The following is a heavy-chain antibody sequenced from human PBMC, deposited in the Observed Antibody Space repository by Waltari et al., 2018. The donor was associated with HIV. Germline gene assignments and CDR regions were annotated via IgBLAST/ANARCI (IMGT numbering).Heavy chain of an antibody. CDR3: AGRDY. J-gene: IGHJ4*02. Sequence: QVQVQESGPGLVKPSETLSPTCTVSGAPIRGYYWSWLRQSAGGGLEWIGRVYTSGTLNYNPSLKSRVTMSRDTSKNQFSLKLTSVTAADTATYYCAGRDYWGQGILVTVSS. CDR1: GAPIRGYY. V-gene: IGHV4-4*07. CDR2: VYTSGTL.